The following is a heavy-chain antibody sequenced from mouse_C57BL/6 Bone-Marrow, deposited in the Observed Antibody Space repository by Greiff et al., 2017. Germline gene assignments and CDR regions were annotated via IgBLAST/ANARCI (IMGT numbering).Heavy chain of an antibody. Sequence: EVQLQESGGGLVKPGGSLKLSCAASGFTFSSYAMSWVRQTPEKRLEWVATISDGGSYTYYPDNVKGRFTISRDNAKNNLYLQMSHLKSEDTAMYYCATYYGSSYNYAKDYWGQGTSVTVSS. V-gene: IGHV5-4*01. J-gene: IGHJ4*01. CDR2: ISDGGSYT. CDR3: ATYYGSSYNYAKDY. CDR1: GFTFSSYA. D-gene: IGHD1-1*01.